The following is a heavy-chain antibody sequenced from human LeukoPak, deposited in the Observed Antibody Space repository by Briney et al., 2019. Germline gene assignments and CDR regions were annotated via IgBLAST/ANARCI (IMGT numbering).Heavy chain of an antibody. V-gene: IGHV4-59*01. CDR3: ARDDYRGVTNFDP. J-gene: IGHJ5*02. CDR1: GGSISPYF. D-gene: IGHD3-10*01. Sequence: SETLSLTCSVSGGSISPYFWSWIRQPPGKGLEWIGYIAYSGSTNYNPSLKSRATISVDTSKNQFSLRLNSVTTADTAEYYCARDDYRGVTNFDPWGQGTLVTVSS. CDR2: IAYSGST.